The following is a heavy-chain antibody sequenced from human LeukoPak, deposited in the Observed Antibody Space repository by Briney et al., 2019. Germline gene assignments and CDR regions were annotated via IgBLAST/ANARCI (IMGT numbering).Heavy chain of an antibody. CDR1: GGTFSSYA. CDR3: ARSAAAGPEPYYFDY. J-gene: IGHJ4*02. V-gene: IGHV1-69*13. D-gene: IGHD6-13*01. CDR2: IIPIFGTA. Sequence: GASVKVSCKASGGTFSSYAISWVRQAPGQGLEWMGGIIPIFGTANYAQKFQGRVTITADESTSTAYMELSSLRSEDTAVYYCARSAAAGPEPYYFDYWGQGTLVTVSS.